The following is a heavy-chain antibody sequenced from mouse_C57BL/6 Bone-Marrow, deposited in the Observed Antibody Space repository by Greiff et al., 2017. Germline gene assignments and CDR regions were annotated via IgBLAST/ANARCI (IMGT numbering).Heavy chain of an antibody. J-gene: IGHJ2*01. V-gene: IGHV5-17*01. Sequence: EVKLMESGGGLVKPGGSLKLSCAASGFTFSDYGMHWVRQAPEKGLEWVAYISSGSSTLYYADTVKGRFTISRDNAKNTLFLQMTSLRSEDTAMYYCATSQLGYYFDYWGQGTTLTVSS. CDR2: ISSGSSTL. CDR3: ATSQLGYYFDY. CDR1: GFTFSDYG.